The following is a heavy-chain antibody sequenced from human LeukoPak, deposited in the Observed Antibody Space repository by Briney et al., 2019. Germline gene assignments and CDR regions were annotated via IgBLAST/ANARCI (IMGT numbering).Heavy chain of an antibody. V-gene: IGHV4-39*07. Sequence: SQTLSLTCTVSGGSISSGGYYWGWIRQPPGKGLEWIGSVHYSGSTYYKPSLKSRVTISVDTSKNQFSLKLSSVTAADTAVYYCARDGRSDYYYDSSGNFDYWGQGTLVTVSS. J-gene: IGHJ4*02. CDR1: GGSISSGGYY. CDR3: ARDGRSDYYYDSSGNFDY. D-gene: IGHD3-22*01. CDR2: VHYSGST.